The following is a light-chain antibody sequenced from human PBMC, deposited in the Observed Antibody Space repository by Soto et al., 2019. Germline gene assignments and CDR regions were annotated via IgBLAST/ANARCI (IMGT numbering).Light chain of an antibody. Sequence: EIVLTQSPGTLSLSPGERATLSCRASQSVSSCYFAWYQQQPGKAPRILIYGASSRATGIPDRFSGSGSGTDFTRPISRLDPEDFAVYYGQQYGSSPLFITFVQGTRLEIK. CDR2: GAS. CDR1: QSVSSCY. CDR3: QQYGSSPLFIT. J-gene: IGKJ5*01. V-gene: IGKV3-20*01.